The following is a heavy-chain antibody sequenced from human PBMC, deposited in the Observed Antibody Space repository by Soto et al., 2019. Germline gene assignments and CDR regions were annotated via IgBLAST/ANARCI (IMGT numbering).Heavy chain of an antibody. CDR1: GYTFTSYA. J-gene: IGHJ5*02. CDR2: INAGNGNT. V-gene: IGHV1-3*01. Sequence: QVQLVQSGAEVKKPGASVKVSCKASGYTFTSYAMHWVRQAPGQRLEWMGWINAGNGNTKYSQKFQGRVTITRDTXAXXAYMELSRLRSEDTAVYYCARRGSNSGSYWGWFDPWGQGTLVTVSS. D-gene: IGHD1-26*01. CDR3: ARRGSNSGSYWGWFDP.